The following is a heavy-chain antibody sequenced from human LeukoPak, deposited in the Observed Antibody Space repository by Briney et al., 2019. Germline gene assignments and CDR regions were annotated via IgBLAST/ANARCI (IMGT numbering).Heavy chain of an antibody. Sequence: SETLSLTCTVSGGSTSSGSYYWSWIRQPAGKGLEWIGRIYTSGSTNYNPSLKSRVTISVDTSKNQFSLKLSSVTAADTAVYYCAREAPKALPPLYYYGMDVWGQGTTVTVSS. D-gene: IGHD3-16*02. CDR3: AREAPKALPPLYYYGMDV. V-gene: IGHV4-61*02. CDR2: IYTSGST. J-gene: IGHJ6*02. CDR1: GGSTSSGSYY.